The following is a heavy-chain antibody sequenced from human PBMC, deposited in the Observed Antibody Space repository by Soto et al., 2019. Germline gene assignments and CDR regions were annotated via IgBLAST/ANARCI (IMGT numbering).Heavy chain of an antibody. V-gene: IGHV3-30*18. Sequence: GGSLRLSCAASGFTFSSYGIHWVRQAPGKGLEWVAVISSDGSNKYYGDSVKGRFTISRDNSKNTLLLQMNSLRVEDTAVYYCAKDRGSAHYGGSDFAYWGQGPLVTVSS. J-gene: IGHJ4*02. CDR2: ISSDGSNK. CDR3: AKDRGSAHYGGSDFAY. CDR1: GFTFSSYG. D-gene: IGHD2-15*01.